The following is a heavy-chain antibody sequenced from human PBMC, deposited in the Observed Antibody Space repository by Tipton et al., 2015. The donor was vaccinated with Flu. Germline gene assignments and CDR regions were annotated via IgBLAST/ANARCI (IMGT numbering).Heavy chain of an antibody. Sequence: QSGPEVKKPGASVKVSCKASGYTFTSYYMHWVRQAPGQGLEWMGIINPSGGSTSYAQKFQGRVTMTRDTSTSTVYMELSSLRSEDTAEYYCAREREAATSAVDIRGEGTKVTVTT. V-gene: IGHV1-46*01. J-gene: IGHJ3*02. CDR3: AREREAATSAVDI. CDR1: GYTFTSYY. CDR2: INPSGGST. D-gene: IGHD2-15*01.